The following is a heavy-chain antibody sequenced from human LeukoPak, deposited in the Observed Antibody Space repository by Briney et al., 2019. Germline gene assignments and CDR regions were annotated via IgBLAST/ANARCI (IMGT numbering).Heavy chain of an antibody. J-gene: IGHJ4*02. CDR2: IYYSGST. CDR3: ARVTGYRIEDYSDY. V-gene: IGHV4-59*01. CDR1: GVSISSYY. D-gene: IGHD6-13*01. Sequence: PQTLSLTCTVSGVSISSYYWSWIRQPPGKGLEWIGYIYYSGSTNYNPSLKSRVTISVETSKNEFSLKLMSVTAADTAVYYCARVTGYRIEDYSDYWGQGTLVTVSS.